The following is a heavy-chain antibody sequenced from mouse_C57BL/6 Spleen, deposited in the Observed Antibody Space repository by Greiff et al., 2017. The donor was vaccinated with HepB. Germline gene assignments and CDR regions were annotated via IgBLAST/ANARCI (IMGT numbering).Heavy chain of an antibody. V-gene: IGHV1-54*01. J-gene: IGHJ3*01. Sequence: QVQLKESGAELVRPGTSVKVSCKASGYAFTNYLIEWVKQRPGQGLEWIGVINPGSGGTNYNEKFKGKATLTADKSSSTAYMQLSSLTSEDSAVYFCARSLYRPGFAYWGQGTLVTVSA. CDR3: ARSLYRPGFAY. CDR1: GYAFTNYL. D-gene: IGHD1-1*01. CDR2: INPGSGGT.